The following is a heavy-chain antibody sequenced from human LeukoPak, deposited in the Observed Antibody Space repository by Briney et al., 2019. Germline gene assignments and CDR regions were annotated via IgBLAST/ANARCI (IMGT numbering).Heavy chain of an antibody. J-gene: IGHJ3*01. V-gene: IGHV1-69*13. CDR3: ARTRPGSVTTPNSDAFDV. Sequence: SVKVSCKSSGGVFSSYAVTWVRQAPGQGLEWMGGIIPLFHTADYAQQFRDRVTITADESTTTVYMDLSSLTPEHTAVYYCARTRPGSVTTPNSDAFDVWGQGTMVSVSS. CDR2: IIPLFHTA. D-gene: IGHD4-17*01. CDR1: GGVFSSYA.